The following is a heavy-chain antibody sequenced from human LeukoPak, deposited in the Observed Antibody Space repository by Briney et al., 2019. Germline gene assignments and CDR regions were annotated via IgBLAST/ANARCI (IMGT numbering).Heavy chain of an antibody. V-gene: IGHV4-34*01. J-gene: IGHJ5*02. D-gene: IGHD2-2*01. CDR3: ARGRRSDIVVVPAAYNWFDP. CDR2: INHSGST. Sequence: PSETLSLTCAVYGGSFSGYYWSWIRQPPGKGLEWIGEINHSGSTNYNPSLKSPVTISVDTSKNQFSLKLSSVTAADTAVYYCARGRRSDIVVVPAAYNWFDPWGQGTLVTVSS. CDR1: GGSFSGYY.